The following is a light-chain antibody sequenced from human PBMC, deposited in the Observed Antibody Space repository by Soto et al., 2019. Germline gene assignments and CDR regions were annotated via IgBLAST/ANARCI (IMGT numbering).Light chain of an antibody. CDR1: SSNIGAGYV. V-gene: IGLV1-40*01. CDR2: GNS. J-gene: IGLJ2*01. CDR3: QSYDSSLSRV. Sequence: QSVLTLPPSVSGAPGQRVTISCTGSSSNIGAGYVHWYQQLPGTAPKLLIYGNSNRPSGVPDRFSGSKSGTSASLAITGLQAEDEAHYYCQSYDSSLSRVFGGGTKLTVL.